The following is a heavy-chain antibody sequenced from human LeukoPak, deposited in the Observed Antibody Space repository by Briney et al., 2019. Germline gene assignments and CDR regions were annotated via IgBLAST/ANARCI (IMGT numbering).Heavy chain of an antibody. Sequence: PSETLSLTCTVSGGSITSYYWSWIRQPPGKGLEWIGHVFHSGSTNYNPSLKSRVTISVDTSENQFSLKLSSVTAADTAVYYCTRPYSSGWYGTFSIWGQGTMVTVSS. CDR2: VFHSGST. D-gene: IGHD6-19*01. J-gene: IGHJ3*02. CDR1: GGSITSYY. V-gene: IGHV4-59*01. CDR3: TRPYSSGWYGTFSI.